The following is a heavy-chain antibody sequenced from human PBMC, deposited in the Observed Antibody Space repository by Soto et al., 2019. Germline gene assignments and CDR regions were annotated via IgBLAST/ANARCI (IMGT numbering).Heavy chain of an antibody. D-gene: IGHD1-7*01. Sequence: QVQLVESGGGVVQPGRSLRLSCAASGFTFSSYAMHWVRQAPGKGLEWVAVISYDGSNKYYADSVKGRFTIYRDNSKNTLYLQMNSLRAEDTAVYYCARGGCNYEYAFDIWGQGTMVTVSS. CDR1: GFTFSSYA. V-gene: IGHV3-30-3*01. J-gene: IGHJ3*02. CDR3: ARGGCNYEYAFDI. CDR2: ISYDGSNK.